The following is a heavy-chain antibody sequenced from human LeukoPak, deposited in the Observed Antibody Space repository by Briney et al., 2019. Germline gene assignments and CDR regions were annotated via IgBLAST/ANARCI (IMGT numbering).Heavy chain of an antibody. CDR3: AKAQGSYTGDGDSAFDS. D-gene: IGHD3-3*01. Sequence: GGSLRLSCEASGFTFSRNWMSWVRQAPGKGLEWVSTINFRGDNTFYADSVRGRFTISRDNSKNTLSLQMHTLRVEDTAVYYCAKAQGSYTGDGDSAFDSWGQGTLATVSS. J-gene: IGHJ4*02. CDR1: GFTFSRNW. CDR2: INFRGDNT. V-gene: IGHV3-23*01.